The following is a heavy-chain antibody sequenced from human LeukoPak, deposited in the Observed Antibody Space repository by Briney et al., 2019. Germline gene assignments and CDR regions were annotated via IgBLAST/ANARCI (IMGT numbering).Heavy chain of an antibody. CDR2: GRYGGTT. J-gene: IGHJ4*02. Sequence: PSGTLSLTCTVSGAAISRNSCFWGWIRQPPGMGLEWIGSGRYGGTTYYNPSLKSRVTISIDTSKNQFSLRLSSVTAADTAVYYCARHEEEDGYNAKTPDYWGQGALVTVSS. CDR1: GAAISRNSCF. V-gene: IGHV4-39*01. CDR3: ARHEEEDGYNAKTPDY. D-gene: IGHD5-24*01.